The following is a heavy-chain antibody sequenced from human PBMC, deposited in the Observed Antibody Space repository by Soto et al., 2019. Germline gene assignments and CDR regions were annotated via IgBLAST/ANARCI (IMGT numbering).Heavy chain of an antibody. CDR2: ISAYNGNT. CDR1: GCTFTSYG. V-gene: IGHV1-18*01. D-gene: IGHD3-3*01. Sequence: ASVKVSCKASGCTFTSYGISWVRQAPGQGLEWMGWISAYNGNTNYAQKLQGRVTMTTDTSTSTAYMELRSLRSDDTAVYYCARDSFGVVIIGYYYYGMDVWGQGTTVTVSS. J-gene: IGHJ6*02. CDR3: ARDSFGVVIIGYYYYGMDV.